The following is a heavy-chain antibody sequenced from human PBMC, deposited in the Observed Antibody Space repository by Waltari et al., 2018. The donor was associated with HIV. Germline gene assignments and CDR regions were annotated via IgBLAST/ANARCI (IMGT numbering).Heavy chain of an antibody. CDR2: ISWNSGNI. J-gene: IGHJ6*02. Sequence: EAQLVESGGGSVKPGRSLRLSCAASRFKFGNYPMNWVRQAPGKALEWVSGISWNSGNIGYADSVKGRFTISRDNGKNSLYLQMNSLRSEDTGLYYCAKDMGIFYAYGMDVWGQGTAVTVSS. CDR3: AKDMGIFYAYGMDV. V-gene: IGHV3-9*01. CDR1: RFKFGNYP. D-gene: IGHD2-8*01.